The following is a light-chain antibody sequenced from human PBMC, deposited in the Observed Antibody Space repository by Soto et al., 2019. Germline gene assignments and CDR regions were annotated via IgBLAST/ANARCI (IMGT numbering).Light chain of an antibody. CDR3: ALYVGSGIHWV. CDR2: NTN. J-gene: IGLJ3*02. V-gene: IGLV8-61*01. Sequence: QTVVTQEPSFSVSPGGTVTLTCGLTSGSVSTRNYPSWYQQIPGQAPRTLIYNTNTRSSGVPDRFSGSILGNKAALTITGAQAADESDYYCALYVGSGIHWVFGGGTKVTVL. CDR1: SGSVSTRNY.